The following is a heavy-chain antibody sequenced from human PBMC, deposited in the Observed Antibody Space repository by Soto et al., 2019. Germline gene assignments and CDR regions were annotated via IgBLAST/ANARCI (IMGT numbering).Heavy chain of an antibody. V-gene: IGHV2-5*02. D-gene: IGHD2-15*01. J-gene: IGHJ4*02. CDR1: GFSLSTSGVG. CDR3: AHVRRSCSGGSCYHFDY. CDR2: IYWDDDK. Sequence: QITLKESGPTLVKPTQTLTLTCTFSGFSLSTSGVGVGWIRQPPGKALEWLALIYWDDDKRYSPSLKSRLTITKDTSKNQVVLTMTNMDPVDTATYYCAHVRRSCSGGSCYHFDYWGQGTLVTVSS.